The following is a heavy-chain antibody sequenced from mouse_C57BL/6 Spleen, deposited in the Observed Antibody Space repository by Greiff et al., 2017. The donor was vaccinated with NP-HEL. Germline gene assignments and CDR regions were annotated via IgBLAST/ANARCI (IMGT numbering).Heavy chain of an antibody. J-gene: IGHJ3*01. Sequence: VQLKESGGGLVKPGGSLKLSCAASGFTFSSYTMSWVRQTPEKRLEWVATISGGGGNTYYPDSVKGRFTISRDNAKNTLYLQMSSLRSEDTALYYCARQDYGSEAWFAYWGQGTLVTVSA. V-gene: IGHV5-9*01. CDR1: GFTFSSYT. CDR2: ISGGGGNT. CDR3: ARQDYGSEAWFAY. D-gene: IGHD1-1*01.